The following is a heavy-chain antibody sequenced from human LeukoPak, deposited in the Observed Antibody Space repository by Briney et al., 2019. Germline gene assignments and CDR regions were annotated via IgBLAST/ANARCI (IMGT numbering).Heavy chain of an antibody. V-gene: IGHV1-18*01. CDR2: ISAYNGNT. J-gene: IGHJ4*02. CDR3: ARGPLGGYDSSGYYFGHY. Sequence: ASVKVSCKASGYTFTSYGISWVRQAPGQGLEWMGWISAYNGNTNYAQKLQGRATMTTDTSTSTAYMGLRSLRSDDTAVYYCARGPLGGYDSSGYYFGHYWGQGTLVTVSS. D-gene: IGHD3-22*01. CDR1: GYTFTSYG.